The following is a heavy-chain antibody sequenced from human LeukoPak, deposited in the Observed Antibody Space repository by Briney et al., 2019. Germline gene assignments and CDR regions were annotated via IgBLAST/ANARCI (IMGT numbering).Heavy chain of an antibody. Sequence: ASVKVSCKASGYTFTIYGISWVRQAPGQGLEWMGWISAYNGNTNYAQKPQGRVTMTTDTSTSTAYMELRSLRSDDTAVYYCARDRRGYSYGSYYFDYWGQGTLVTVSS. CDR3: ARDRRGYSYGSYYFDY. J-gene: IGHJ4*02. CDR1: GYTFTIYG. CDR2: ISAYNGNT. D-gene: IGHD5-18*01. V-gene: IGHV1-18*04.